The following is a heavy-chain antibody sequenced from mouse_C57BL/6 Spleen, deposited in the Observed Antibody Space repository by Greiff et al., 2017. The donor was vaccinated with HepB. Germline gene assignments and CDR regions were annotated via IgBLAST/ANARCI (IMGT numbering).Heavy chain of an antibody. V-gene: IGHV1-55*01. J-gene: IGHJ3*01. Sequence: QVQLQQPGAELVKPGASVKMSCKASGYTFTSYWITWVKQRPGQGLEWIGDIYPGSGSTNYNEKFKSKATLTVDTSSSTAYMQLSSLTSEDSAVYYCARGPYDYDEGPWFAYWGQGTLVTVSA. CDR1: GYTFTSYW. CDR3: ARGPYDYDEGPWFAY. CDR2: IYPGSGST. D-gene: IGHD2-4*01.